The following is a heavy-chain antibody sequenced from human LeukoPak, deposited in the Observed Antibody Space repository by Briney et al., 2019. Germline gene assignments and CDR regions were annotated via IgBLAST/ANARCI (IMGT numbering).Heavy chain of an antibody. CDR3: ANRYCSSTSCYANFDL. D-gene: IGHD2-2*01. CDR2: IYYSGST. J-gene: IGHJ2*01. V-gene: IGHV4-59*12. Sequence: PSETLSLTCTVSGGSISSYYWSWIRQPPGKGLEWIGYIYYSGSTNYNPSLKSRVTISVDTSKNQFSLKLSSVTAADTAVYYCANRYCSSTSCYANFDLWGRGTLVTVSS. CDR1: GGSISSYY.